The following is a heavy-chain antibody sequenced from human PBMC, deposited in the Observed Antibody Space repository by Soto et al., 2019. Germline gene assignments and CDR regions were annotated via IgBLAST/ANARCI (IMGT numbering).Heavy chain of an antibody. D-gene: IGHD4-17*01. J-gene: IGHJ6*02. CDR1: GFTFSNAW. V-gene: IGHV3-15*01. CDR3: TTDSNCYSDCYYYYYGMDV. Sequence: EVQLVESGGGLVKPGGSLRLSCAASGFTFSNAWMSWVRQAPGKGLEWVGRIKSKTDGGTTDYAAPVKGRFTISRDDSKNKLYLQMNSLKTEDTAVYYCTTDSNCYSDCYYYYYGMDVWGQGTTVTVSS. CDR2: IKSKTDGGTT.